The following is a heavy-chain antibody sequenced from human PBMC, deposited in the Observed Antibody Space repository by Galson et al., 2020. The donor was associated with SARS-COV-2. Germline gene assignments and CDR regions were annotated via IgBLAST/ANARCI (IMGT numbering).Heavy chain of an antibody. D-gene: IGHD5-18*01. Sequence: ETSETLSLTCAVSGGSISRAGYSWNWIRQSPGKGLEWVGYIYHSGPTYYNPSLKSRLTISLDRSQNQFSLRLTSVTAADTAVYYCASSYSYGSTTNWFDPWGQGTLVSVSS. CDR2: IYHSGPT. J-gene: IGHJ5*02. CDR3: ASSYSYGSTTNWFDP. V-gene: IGHV4-30-2*06. CDR1: GGSISRAGYS.